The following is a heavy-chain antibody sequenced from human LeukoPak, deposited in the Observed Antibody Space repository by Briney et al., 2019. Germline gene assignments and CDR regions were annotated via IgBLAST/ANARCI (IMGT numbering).Heavy chain of an antibody. V-gene: IGHV4-39*07. CDR1: GGSISSSSYS. Sequence: SETLSLTCTVSGGSISSSSYSWGCIRQPPGKRLECVGNIYYSGSTYYNPSLKSRVTISVDTSKNQFSLKLSSVTAADTAVYYCARVSRDIVATLVIGYGMDVWGQGTTVTVSS. CDR2: IYYSGST. D-gene: IGHD5-12*01. CDR3: ARVSRDIVATLVIGYGMDV. J-gene: IGHJ6*02.